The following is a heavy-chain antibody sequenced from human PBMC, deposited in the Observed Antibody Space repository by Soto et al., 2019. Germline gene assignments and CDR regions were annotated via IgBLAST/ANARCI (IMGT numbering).Heavy chain of an antibody. J-gene: IGHJ4*02. CDR2: IYHSGST. Sequence: PSETLSLTCAVSGGSISSSNWWSWVRQPPGKGLEWIGEIYHSGSTNYNPSLKSRVTISVDKSKNQFSLKLSSVTAADTAVYYCARGHVLLWFGETYYFDYWGQGTLVTVSS. V-gene: IGHV4-4*02. CDR1: GGSISSSNW. D-gene: IGHD3-10*01. CDR3: ARGHVLLWFGETYYFDY.